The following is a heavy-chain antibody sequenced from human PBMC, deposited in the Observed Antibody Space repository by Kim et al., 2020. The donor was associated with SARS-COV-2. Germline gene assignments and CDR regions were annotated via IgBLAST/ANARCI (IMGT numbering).Heavy chain of an antibody. Sequence: YKPSLQSRLTISLDTSKNQFSLRLSSVTAADTAVYYCARGGFSHAWQTDSWGRGTLVTVSS. D-gene: IGHD3-16*01. J-gene: IGHJ4*02. CDR3: ARGGFSHAWQTDS. V-gene: IGHV4-59*09.